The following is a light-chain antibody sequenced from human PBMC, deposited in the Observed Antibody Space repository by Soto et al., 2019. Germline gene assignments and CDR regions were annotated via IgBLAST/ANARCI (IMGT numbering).Light chain of an antibody. J-gene: IGLJ3*02. CDR3: QSFASSLSGWL. CDR1: SSNIGAGYD. V-gene: IGLV1-40*01. Sequence: QSVLTQPPSVSGAPGQRVTISCTGSSSNIGAGYDVHWYQQLPGTAPKLLIYGNSNRPSGVPDRFSGSKSGTSASLSILGLQAEDEADSYCQSFASSLSGWLFGGGTKLTLL. CDR2: GNS.